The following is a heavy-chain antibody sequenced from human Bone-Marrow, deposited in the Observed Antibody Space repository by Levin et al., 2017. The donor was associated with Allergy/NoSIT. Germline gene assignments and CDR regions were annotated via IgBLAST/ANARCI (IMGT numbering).Heavy chain of an antibody. Sequence: GESLKISCVASGFSFSSNWMSWVRQAPGKGLEWVANIKQDGSEKYYVDSVKGRFTISRDNAKNSLYLQMNSLRAEDTAVYYCASVIKCGSGCRRFDYWGQGTLVTVSS. D-gene: IGHD6-19*01. V-gene: IGHV3-7*01. CDR1: GFSFSSNW. J-gene: IGHJ4*02. CDR2: IKQDGSEK. CDR3: ASVIKCGSGCRRFDY.